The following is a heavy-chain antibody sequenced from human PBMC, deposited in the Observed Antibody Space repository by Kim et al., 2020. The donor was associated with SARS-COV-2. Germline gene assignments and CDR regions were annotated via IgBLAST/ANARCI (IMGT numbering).Heavy chain of an antibody. CDR2: IYYSGST. D-gene: IGHD3-9*01. V-gene: IGHV4-39*07. CDR3: ARVTGYYDILTVFHDAFDI. CDR1: GGSISSSSYY. J-gene: IGHJ3*02. Sequence: SETLSLTCTVSGGSISSSSYYWGWIRQPPGKGLEWIGGIYYSGSTYYNPSLKSRVTISVDTSKNQFSLKLSSVTAADTAVYYCARVTGYYDILTVFHDAFDIWGQWTMVTVSS.